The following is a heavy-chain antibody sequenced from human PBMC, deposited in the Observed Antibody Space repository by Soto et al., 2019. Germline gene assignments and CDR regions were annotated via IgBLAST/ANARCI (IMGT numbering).Heavy chain of an antibody. J-gene: IGHJ4*02. Sequence: ASVKVSCKDSGGLFSSFAISWVRQAPGQGLEWMGGIIPVFGTTNYAQKFQGGVTITADESTNTAYMELSSLTSDDTAMYYCARGGGPYVWFNEFWGQGTQVTVS. CDR1: GGLFSSFA. V-gene: IGHV1-69*13. D-gene: IGHD3-16*01. CDR2: IIPVFGTT. CDR3: ARGGGPYVWFNEF.